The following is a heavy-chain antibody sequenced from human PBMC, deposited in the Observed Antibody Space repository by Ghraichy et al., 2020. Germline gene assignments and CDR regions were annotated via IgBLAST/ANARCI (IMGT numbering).Heavy chain of an antibody. V-gene: IGHV3-7*01. J-gene: IGHJ4*02. CDR3: ARALGGGDAH. Sequence: GGSLRLSCAASGLTFSSYWMHWVRQAPGKELEWVANINQDGSKVYYVDSVKGRFTISRDNTKNSLYLQMNSLRAEDTAVYYCARALGGGDAHWGQGTLVTVSS. CDR2: INQDGSKV. CDR1: GLTFSSYW. D-gene: IGHD2-21*02.